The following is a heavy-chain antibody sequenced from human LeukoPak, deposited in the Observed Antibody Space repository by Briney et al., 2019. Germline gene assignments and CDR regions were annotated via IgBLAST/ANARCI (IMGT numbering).Heavy chain of an antibody. Sequence: GGSLRLSCAASGFTFSNAWMEWVRQAPGKGLEWDGRIKSKIDGGGTTDYAAPVKGRFTISRDDSKSTLYLQMNNLETEDTAVYFCRHYDLIPYRDYWGQGTLVTVSS. CDR3: RHYDLIPYRDY. J-gene: IGHJ4*02. CDR2: IKSKIDGGGTT. D-gene: IGHD3-16*01. CDR1: GFTFSNAW. V-gene: IGHV3-15*01.